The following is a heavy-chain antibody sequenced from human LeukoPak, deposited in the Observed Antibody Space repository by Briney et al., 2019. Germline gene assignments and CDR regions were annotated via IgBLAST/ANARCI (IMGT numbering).Heavy chain of an antibody. J-gene: IGHJ4*02. CDR3: ARGGAGYCSSTSCSHFDY. V-gene: IGHV1-18*01. D-gene: IGHD2-2*01. CDR2: ISAYNGNT. CDR1: GYTFTSYG. Sequence: ASVKVSCKASGYTFTSYGINWVRQAPGQGLEWMGWISAYNGNTNYAQKLQGRVTMTTDTSTSTAYMELRSLRADDTAVYYCARGGAGYCSSTSCSHFDYWGQGTLVTVSS.